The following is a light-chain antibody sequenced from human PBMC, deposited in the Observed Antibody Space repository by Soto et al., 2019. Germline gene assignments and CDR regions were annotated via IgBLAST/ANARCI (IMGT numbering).Light chain of an antibody. V-gene: IGLV1-44*01. Sequence: QSVLTQPPSTSGTPGQRVSISCSGGSSNIGINTVTWYQQLPGTAPKLLIYNNIQRPSGVPDRISGSKSGTSAYLAISGLQSEDEAAYFCATWDDSLHGLVFGGGTKVTVL. CDR1: SSNIGINT. CDR3: ATWDDSLHGLV. CDR2: NNI. J-gene: IGLJ2*01.